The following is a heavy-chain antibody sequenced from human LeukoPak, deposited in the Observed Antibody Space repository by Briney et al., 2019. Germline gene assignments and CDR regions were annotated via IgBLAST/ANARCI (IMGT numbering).Heavy chain of an antibody. D-gene: IGHD2-2*01. V-gene: IGHV3-23*01. CDR2: ISGSSGST. J-gene: IGHJ5*02. CDR1: GFTFSSYA. CDR3: AKDRRIVVVPAPNQNNWFDP. Sequence: GGSLMLSCAASGFTFSSYAMGWVRQAPGKGLEWVSAISGSSGSTYYADSVKGRFTISRDNSKTTLYLQMNSLRAEDTAVYYCAKDRRIVVVPAPNQNNWFDPWGQGTLVTVSS.